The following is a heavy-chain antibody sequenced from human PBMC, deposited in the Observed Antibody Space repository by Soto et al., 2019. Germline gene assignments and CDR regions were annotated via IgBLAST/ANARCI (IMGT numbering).Heavy chain of an antibody. J-gene: IGHJ3*02. CDR2: INPNSGGT. Sequence: ASVKVSCKASGYTFTGYYMHWVRQAPGQGLEWMGWINPNSGGTNYAQKFQGWVTMTRDTSISTAYMELSRLRSDDTAVYYCARGGRRYYSSGHSDAFDIWGQGTMVTVSS. CDR1: GYTFTGYY. D-gene: IGHD6-19*01. V-gene: IGHV1-2*04. CDR3: ARGGRRYYSSGHSDAFDI.